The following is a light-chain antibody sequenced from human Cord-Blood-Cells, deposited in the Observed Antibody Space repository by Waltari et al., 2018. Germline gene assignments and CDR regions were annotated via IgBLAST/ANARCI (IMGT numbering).Light chain of an antibody. Sequence: DIVMTQSPDSLAVSLGERATINCKSSQSVLYSSNNKNYLAWYQQKPGQPPKLLIYWASTRESGVPDRFSGSGSGTDVTLTISSLHAEDVAVYYCQQYYSTPLTFGQGTRLEIK. J-gene: IGKJ5*01. CDR1: QSVLYSSNNKNY. CDR3: QQYYSTPLT. CDR2: WAS. V-gene: IGKV4-1*01.